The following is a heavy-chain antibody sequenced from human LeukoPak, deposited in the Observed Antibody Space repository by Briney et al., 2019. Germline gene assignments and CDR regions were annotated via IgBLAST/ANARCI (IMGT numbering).Heavy chain of an antibody. D-gene: IGHD3-10*02. CDR1: GFTFSSYE. Sequence: GGSLRLSCAASGFTFSSYEMNWVRQAPGKGLKWVSYISSSGSTIYYADSVKGRFTISRNNAKNSLYLQMNSLRAEDTAVYYCAELGITMIGGVWGKGTTVTISS. J-gene: IGHJ6*04. CDR2: ISSSGSTI. CDR3: AELGITMIGGV. V-gene: IGHV3-48*03.